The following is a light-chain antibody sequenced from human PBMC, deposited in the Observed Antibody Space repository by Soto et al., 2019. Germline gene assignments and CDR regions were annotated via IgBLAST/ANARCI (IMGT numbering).Light chain of an antibody. Sequence: ETVLTQSPGTLSLSPGERATLFCRASQSVSSNYLAWYQQKPGQAPRLLIYGASSRATGIPDRFSGSGSGTDFSLTISRLEPEDSAVYYCQQHGSSPPSWTFGQGTKVYIK. J-gene: IGKJ1*01. CDR2: GAS. CDR3: QQHGSSPPSWT. V-gene: IGKV3-20*01. CDR1: QSVSSNY.